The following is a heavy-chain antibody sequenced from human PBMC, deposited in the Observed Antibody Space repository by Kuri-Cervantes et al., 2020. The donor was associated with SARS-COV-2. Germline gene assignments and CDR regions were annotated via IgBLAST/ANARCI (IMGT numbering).Heavy chain of an antibody. J-gene: IGHJ4*02. CDR2: INYSGST. CDR1: GGSISSYY. Sequence: ESLKISCTVSGGSISSYYWSWIRQPPGKGLEWIGYINYSGSTFYSPNLKSRVTISVDTSTNQFSPKLTSVTAADTAVYYCASPSDNRVLVVVPAAFDYWGQGTLVTVSS. V-gene: IGHV4-59*08. D-gene: IGHD2-2*01. CDR3: ASPSDNRVLVVVPAAFDY.